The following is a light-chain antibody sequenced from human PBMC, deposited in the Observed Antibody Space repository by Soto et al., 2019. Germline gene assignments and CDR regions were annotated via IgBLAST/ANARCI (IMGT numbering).Light chain of an antibody. V-gene: IGKV1-39*01. CDR2: LAS. CDR3: QQSYTTPQT. J-gene: IGKJ1*01. Sequence: DIQMTQSPSSLSASVGDRVTITCRASQSISNLLNWYQQKPGKAPKLLIYLASSLQGGVPSRFSGSGSGTDFTLTISSLHPEDFATYYCQQSYTTPQTFGQGTKVDIK. CDR1: QSISNL.